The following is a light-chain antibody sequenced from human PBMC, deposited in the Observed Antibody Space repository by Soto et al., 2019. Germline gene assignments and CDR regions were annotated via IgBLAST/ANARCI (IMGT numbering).Light chain of an antibody. CDR1: QSINTW. CDR3: QQYNTYSPWT. J-gene: IGKJ1*01. CDR2: KAS. Sequence: IQRTQSPSTLSASVGDRVTITCRASQSINTWLAWYQKKPGKAPNLLLYKASTLESGVPSRFSGSGSGTELTLTISSLQPDDFANYYCQQYNTYSPWTFGQGTKVDIK. V-gene: IGKV1-5*03.